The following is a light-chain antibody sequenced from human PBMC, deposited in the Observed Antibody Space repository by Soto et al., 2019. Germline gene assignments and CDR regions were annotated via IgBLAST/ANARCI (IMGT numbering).Light chain of an antibody. J-gene: IGKJ1*01. CDR2: DAS. CDR3: QQYNNWLWT. Sequence: EIVMTQSPATLSVSPGERATLSCRASQSVSRNVAWYQQKPGQAPRLLIHDASTRATGISVRSSGSGSGTEFTLTISSLQSEDFAVYYCQQYNNWLWTFGQGTKVEIK. V-gene: IGKV3-15*01. CDR1: QSVSRN.